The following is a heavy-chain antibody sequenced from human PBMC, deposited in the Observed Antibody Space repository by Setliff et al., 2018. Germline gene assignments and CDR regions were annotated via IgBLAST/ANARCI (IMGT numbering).Heavy chain of an antibody. V-gene: IGHV1-18*01. CDR2: ISPYTGKT. D-gene: IGHD2-2*01. J-gene: IGHJ4*02. CDR3: SRLVRFCTRTSCQRLSGDEY. Sequence: ASVKVSCKASSYTFIDYGVSWVRQAPGQGLEWVGWISPYTGKTYLAPKFQDRVTLTADTSTTTAYLQLTNLRSDDTAIYFCSRLVRFCTRTSCQRLSGDEYWGQGALVTVS. CDR1: SYTFIDYG.